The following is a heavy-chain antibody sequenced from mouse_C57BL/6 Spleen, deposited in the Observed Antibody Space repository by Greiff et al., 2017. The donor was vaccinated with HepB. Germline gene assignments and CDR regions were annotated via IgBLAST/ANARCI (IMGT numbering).Heavy chain of an antibody. CDR3: TRLAAQATYYFDY. CDR2: IYPGNSDT. V-gene: IGHV1-5*01. D-gene: IGHD3-2*02. Sequence: VQLQQSGTVLARPGASVKMSCKTSGYTFTSYWMHWVKQRPGQGLEWIGAIYPGNSDTSYNQKFKGKAKLTAVTSASTAYMELSSLTNEDSAVYYCTRLAAQATYYFDYWGQGTTLTVSS. CDR1: GYTFTSYW. J-gene: IGHJ2*01.